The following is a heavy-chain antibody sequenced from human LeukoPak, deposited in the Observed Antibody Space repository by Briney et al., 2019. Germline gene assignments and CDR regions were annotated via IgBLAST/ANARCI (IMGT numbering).Heavy chain of an antibody. CDR3: ARVTSLTTLTAFDI. D-gene: IGHD4-11*01. V-gene: IGHV1-18*01. Sequence: GASVKVSCKASGYNLTTYSVNWVRQAPGQGLEWMGWVSVYHGTTNYARKVQGRVTMTTDTSTNTAYLELRSLRSDDTAVYYCARVTSLTTLTAFDIWGRGTMVTVSS. J-gene: IGHJ3*02. CDR1: GYNLTTYS. CDR2: VSVYHGTT.